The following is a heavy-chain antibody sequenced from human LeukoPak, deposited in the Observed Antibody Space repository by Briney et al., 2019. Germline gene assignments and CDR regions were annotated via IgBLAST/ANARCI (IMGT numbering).Heavy chain of an antibody. Sequence: ASVKVSCKASGYSFTGHYMHWVRQAPGQGLEWMGWINPKSGGTNYAQKSQGRVTMTRDTSISTAYMDMSSLRSDDTAVYYCARNLWFGESNDAFDMWGQGTMVTVSS. CDR2: INPKSGGT. CDR3: ARNLWFGESNDAFDM. CDR1: GYSFTGHY. J-gene: IGHJ3*02. V-gene: IGHV1-2*02. D-gene: IGHD3-10*01.